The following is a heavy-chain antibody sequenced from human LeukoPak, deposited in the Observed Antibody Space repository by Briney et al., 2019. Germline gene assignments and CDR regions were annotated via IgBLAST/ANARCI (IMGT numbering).Heavy chain of an antibody. J-gene: IGHJ3*02. CDR3: ARVLSYRPYDAFDI. Sequence: PSETLXXTCTVXGGSISSSSYYWGWVRQPPGKGREWVGYIYYSGRTYENPSIKSRVTMSVDKEKKEFSLKMSSVTAVDTAVYYCARVLSYRPYDAFDIWGQGTMVTVSS. CDR1: GGSISSSSYY. CDR2: IYYSGRT. D-gene: IGHD1-26*01. V-gene: IGHV4-39*07.